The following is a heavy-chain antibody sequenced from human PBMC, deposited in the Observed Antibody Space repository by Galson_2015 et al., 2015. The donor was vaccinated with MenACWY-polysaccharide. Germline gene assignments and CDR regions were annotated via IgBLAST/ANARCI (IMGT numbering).Heavy chain of an antibody. CDR3: AKDNWLRREVLVGDYDY. CDR2: ISYDETNK. D-gene: IGHD4-17*01. J-gene: IGHJ4*02. CDR1: GFIFNHYG. V-gene: IGHV3-30*18. Sequence: SLRLSCAASGFIFNHYGIHWVRQAPGKGLEWVALISYDETNKHYADSVKGRFTISRDTSKNVVYLQMNSLRAEDTALYFCAKDNWLRREVLVGDYDYWGQGTLVAVSS.